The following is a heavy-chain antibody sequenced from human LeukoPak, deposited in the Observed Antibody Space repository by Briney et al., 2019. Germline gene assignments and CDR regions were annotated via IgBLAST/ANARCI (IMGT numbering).Heavy chain of an antibody. CDR2: ISWNSGSI. V-gene: IGHV3-9*03. CDR1: GFTFDDYA. CDR3: AKDGARYYYLYYMDV. Sequence: GGSLRLSCAASGFTFDDYAMHWVRQAPGKGLEWVSGISWNSGSIGYADSVKGRFTISRDNAKNSLYLQMNSLRAEDMALYYCAKDGARYYYLYYMDVWGKGTTVTVSS. J-gene: IGHJ6*03.